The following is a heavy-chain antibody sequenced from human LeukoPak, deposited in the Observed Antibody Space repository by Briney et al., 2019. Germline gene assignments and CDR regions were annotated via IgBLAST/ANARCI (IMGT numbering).Heavy chain of an antibody. CDR3: ARCGYYDFWSGYNPATFDS. Sequence: PSETLSLTCTVSGGSISSGNYYWGWIRQPPGKGLEWIGSIYYSGSTYYNPSLKSRVTISLDTSKNQFSLKLSSVTAADTAVYYCARCGYYDFWSGYNPATFDSWGQGTLVPVSS. J-gene: IGHJ4*02. CDR2: IYYSGST. D-gene: IGHD3-3*01. V-gene: IGHV4-39*01. CDR1: GGSISSGNYY.